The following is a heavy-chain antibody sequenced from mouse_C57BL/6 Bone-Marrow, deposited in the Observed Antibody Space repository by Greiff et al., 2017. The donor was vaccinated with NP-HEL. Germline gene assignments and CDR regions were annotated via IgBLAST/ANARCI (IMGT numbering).Heavy chain of an antibody. J-gene: IGHJ2*01. CDR2: IRNKANGYTT. CDR1: GFTFTDYY. CDR3: ARWGYYGSSDY. Sequence: EVHLVESGGGLVQPGGSLSLSCAASGFTFTDYYMSWVRQPPGKALEWLGFIRNKANGYTTEYSASVKGRFTISRDNSQSILYLQMNALRAEDSATYYCARWGYYGSSDYWGQGTTLTVSS. V-gene: IGHV7-3*01. D-gene: IGHD1-1*01.